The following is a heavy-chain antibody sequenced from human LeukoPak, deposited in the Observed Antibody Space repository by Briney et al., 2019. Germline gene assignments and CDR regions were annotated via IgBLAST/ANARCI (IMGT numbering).Heavy chain of an antibody. V-gene: IGHV3-21*01. CDR1: GFTFSSYS. J-gene: IGHJ4*02. CDR3: ARVQQWLVLDY. Sequence: GGSLRLSRAASGFTFSSYSMNWVRQAPGKGLEWVSSISSSSSYIYYADSVKGRLTISRDNAKNSLYLQMNSLRAEDTAVYYCARVQQWLVLDYWGQGTLVTVSS. CDR2: ISSSSSYI. D-gene: IGHD6-19*01.